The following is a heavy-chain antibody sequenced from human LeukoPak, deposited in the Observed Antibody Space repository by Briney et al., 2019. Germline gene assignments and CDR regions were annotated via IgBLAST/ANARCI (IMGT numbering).Heavy chain of an antibody. CDR2: INHSGSS. CDR3: ARRRGWLPFDY. V-gene: IGHV4-34*01. Sequence: SETLSLTCAVYGGSFSGYYWSWIRQPPGKGLEWIGEINHSGSSNYNPSLKSRVTISVDTSKNQFSLKLSSVTAADTAVYYCARRRGWLPFDYWGQGTLVTVSS. D-gene: IGHD6-19*01. CDR1: GGSFSGYY. J-gene: IGHJ4*02.